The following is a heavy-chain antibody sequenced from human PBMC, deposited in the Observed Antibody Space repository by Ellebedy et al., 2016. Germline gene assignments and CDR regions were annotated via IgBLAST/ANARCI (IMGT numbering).Heavy chain of an antibody. CDR3: ARDVIAVAGSYYYYGMDV. J-gene: IGHJ6*02. CDR2: ISDTGTISETANT. V-gene: IGHV3-23*01. D-gene: IGHD6-19*01. CDR1: GFTFSSYS. Sequence: GESLKISCAASGFTFSSYSMNWVRQAPGKGLEWVSAISDTGTISETANTYYTDSVAGRFTISRDNSKNTLYLQMNSLRAEDTAVYYCARDVIAVAGSYYYYGMDVWGQGTTVTVSS.